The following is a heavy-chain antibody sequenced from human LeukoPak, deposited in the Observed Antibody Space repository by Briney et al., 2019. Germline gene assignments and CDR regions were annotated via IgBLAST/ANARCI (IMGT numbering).Heavy chain of an antibody. D-gene: IGHD3-16*01. V-gene: IGHV3-7*01. CDR1: GFTFSSYW. CDR3: ARVKGGGGPYYYYYYMDV. J-gene: IGHJ6*03. CDR2: IKQDGSEK. Sequence: GGSLRLSCAASGFTFSSYWMSWVRQAPGKGLEWVANIKQDGSEKYYVDSVKGRFTISRDNAKNSLYLQMNSLRAEDTAVYYCARVKGGGGPYYYYYYMDVWGKGTTVTVSS.